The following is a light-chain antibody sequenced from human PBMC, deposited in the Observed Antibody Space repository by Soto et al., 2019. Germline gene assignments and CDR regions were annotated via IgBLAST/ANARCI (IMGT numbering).Light chain of an antibody. J-gene: IGLJ3*02. CDR1: SSDVGGYNY. CDR3: CSYAGSHTPWV. V-gene: IGLV2-11*01. Sequence: QSALTQPRSVSGSPGQSVTISYTGTSSDVGGYNYVSWYQQHPGKAPKLMIYDVNKWPSGVPDRFSGSKSGNTASLTISGLQAEDEADYHCCSYAGSHTPWVFGGGTKLTVL. CDR2: DVN.